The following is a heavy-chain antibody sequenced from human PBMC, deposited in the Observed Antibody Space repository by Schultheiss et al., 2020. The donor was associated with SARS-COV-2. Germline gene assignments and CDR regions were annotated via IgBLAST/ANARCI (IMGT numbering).Heavy chain of an antibody. CDR1: GFTFSSYG. J-gene: IGHJ6*03. Sequence: GGSLRLSCAASGFTFSSYGMHWVRQAPGKGLVWVSRIKSDGSSSTYTDSVKGRFTISRDNAKNTLYLQMNSLRAEDTAVYYCARAYLDVWGKGTTVTVSS. CDR3: ARAYLDV. V-gene: IGHV3-74*01. CDR2: IKSDGSSS.